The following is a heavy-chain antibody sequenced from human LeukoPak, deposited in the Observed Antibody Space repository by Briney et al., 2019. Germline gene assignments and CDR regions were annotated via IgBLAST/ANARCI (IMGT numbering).Heavy chain of an antibody. CDR2: IYYSGSP. CDR1: GGSISSSSYY. D-gene: IGHD7-27*01. J-gene: IGHJ4*02. V-gene: IGHV4-39*01. Sequence: SETLSLTCTVSGGSISSSSYYWAWIRQPPGKGLEWIGSIYYSGSPYYNPSLKSRVTISVDTSKNRFSLKLSSVTAADTAVYYCARPRSHWGDPDYWGQGTLVTVSS. CDR3: ARPRSHWGDPDY.